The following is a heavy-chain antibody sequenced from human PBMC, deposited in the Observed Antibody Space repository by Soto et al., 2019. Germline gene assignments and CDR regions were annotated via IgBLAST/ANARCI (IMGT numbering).Heavy chain of an antibody. CDR2: ISYDGSNK. CDR1: GFTFSSYA. D-gene: IGHD5-12*01. Sequence: QVQLVESGGGVVQPGRSLRLSCAASGFTFSSYAMHWVRQAPGKGLEWVAVISYDGSNKYYADSVKGRFTISRDNSKNTLYXXXNXXXXXXXXXXXXXXXXRKRDGYNFLGPPGAWGQGXLVTVSS. V-gene: IGHV3-30-3*01. J-gene: IGHJ4*02. CDR3: XXXXRKRDGYNFLGPPGA.